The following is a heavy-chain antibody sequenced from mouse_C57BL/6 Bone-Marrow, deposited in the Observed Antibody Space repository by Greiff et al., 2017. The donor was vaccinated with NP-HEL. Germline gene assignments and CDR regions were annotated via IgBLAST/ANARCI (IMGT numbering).Heavy chain of an antibody. Sequence: EVQRVESGGGLVQPGESLKLSCESNEYEFPSHDMSWVRKTPEKRLELVAAINSDGGSTYYPDTMERRIIISRDNTKTTLYLQMSSLRSEDTALYYCARQDLVWLRRFYWGQGTSVTVSS. V-gene: IGHV5-2*01. D-gene: IGHD2-2*01. J-gene: IGHJ4*01. CDR2: INSDGGST. CDR1: EYEFPSHD. CDR3: ARQDLVWLRRFY.